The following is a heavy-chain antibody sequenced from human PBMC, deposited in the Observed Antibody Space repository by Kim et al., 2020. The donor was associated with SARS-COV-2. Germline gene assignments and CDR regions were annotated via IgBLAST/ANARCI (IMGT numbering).Heavy chain of an antibody. J-gene: IGHJ4*02. V-gene: IGHV1-69*04. D-gene: IGHD6-13*01. CDR3: ARDPPRDIRIAAAGIRDWDY. CDR1: GGTFSSYA. CDR2: IIPILGIA. Sequence: SVKVSCKASGGTFSSYAISWVRQAPGQGLEWMGRIIPILGIANYAQKFQGRVTITADKSTSTAYMELSSLRSEDTAVYYCARDPPRDIRIAAAGIRDWDYWGQGTLVTVSS.